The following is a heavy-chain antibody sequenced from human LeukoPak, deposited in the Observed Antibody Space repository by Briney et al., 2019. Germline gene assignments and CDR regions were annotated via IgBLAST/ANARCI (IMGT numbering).Heavy chain of an antibody. CDR3: ARGPSSGWCLSQFDY. J-gene: IGHJ4*02. D-gene: IGHD6-19*01. Sequence: GASVKVSRKASGYTFTGYYMHRVRQAPGQGLEWMGWINPNSGGTDYAQRFQGRVTMTTDTSISTAYMELSRLRSDDTAVYYCARGPSSGWCLSQFDYWGQGTLVTVSS. CDR1: GYTFTGYY. V-gene: IGHV1-2*02. CDR2: INPNSGGT.